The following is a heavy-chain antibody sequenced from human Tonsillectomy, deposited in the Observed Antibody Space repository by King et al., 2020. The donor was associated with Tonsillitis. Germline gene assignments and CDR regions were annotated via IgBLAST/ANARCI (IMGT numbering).Heavy chain of an antibody. V-gene: IGHV5-51*01. CDR3: ARHGEEYRYCSSTSCLPLDY. J-gene: IGHJ4*02. Sequence: VQLVESGAEVKKPGESLKISCKGSGYSFTSYWIGWVRQMPGKGLEWMGIIYPGDSDTRYSPSFQGQVTISADKTISTAYLQWSSLKASAPAMYYCARHGEEYRYCSSTSCLPLDYWGQGTLVTVSS. D-gene: IGHD2-2*01. CDR1: GYSFTSYW. CDR2: IYPGDSDT.